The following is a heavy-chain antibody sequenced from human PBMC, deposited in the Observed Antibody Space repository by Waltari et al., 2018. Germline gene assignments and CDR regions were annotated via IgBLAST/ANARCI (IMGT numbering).Heavy chain of an antibody. D-gene: IGHD3-10*01. J-gene: IGHJ4*02. Sequence: QVQLVQSGAEVKKPGASVKVSCKAFGYTFTTYNMHWVRQAPGQGLEWMGIINPSGGNTKYAQKFQCRVTMTRDTSTNTVYMELSSLRSEDTAVYYCARAAPLWSGNTPFFDFWGQGTLVTVSS. V-gene: IGHV1-46*01. CDR2: INPSGGNT. CDR1: GYTFTTYN. CDR3: ARAAPLWSGNTPFFDF.